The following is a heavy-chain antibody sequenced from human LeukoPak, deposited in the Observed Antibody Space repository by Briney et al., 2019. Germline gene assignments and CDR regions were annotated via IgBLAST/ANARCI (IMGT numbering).Heavy chain of an antibody. CDR1: GGSISSYY. V-gene: IGHV4-4*07. Sequence: PSETLSLTCTVSGGSISSYYWSWIRQPAGKGLEWIGRIYTSGSTNYNPSLKSRVTISVDTSKNQFSLKLSSVTAADTAVYYCARTKATMVRGANYYYYYYMDVWGKGTTVTVSS. CDR3: ARTKATMVRGANYYYYYYMDV. D-gene: IGHD3-10*01. CDR2: IYTSGST. J-gene: IGHJ6*03.